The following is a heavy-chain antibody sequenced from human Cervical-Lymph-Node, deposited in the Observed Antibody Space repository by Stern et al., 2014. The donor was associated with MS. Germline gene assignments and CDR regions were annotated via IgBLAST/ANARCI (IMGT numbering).Heavy chain of an antibody. CDR3: ARDYGDYAFDY. J-gene: IGHJ4*02. CDR2: IYDT. V-gene: IGHV5-51*01. Sequence: EVHLVESGAEVKKPGESLKISCKGSGYSFTANWIAWVRQMPGKGLEWMGIIYDTRYSPSFQGQVTISADKSISTAYLQWSSLKASDTAMYYCARDYGDYAFDYWGQGTLVTVSS. D-gene: IGHD4-17*01. CDR1: GYSFTANW.